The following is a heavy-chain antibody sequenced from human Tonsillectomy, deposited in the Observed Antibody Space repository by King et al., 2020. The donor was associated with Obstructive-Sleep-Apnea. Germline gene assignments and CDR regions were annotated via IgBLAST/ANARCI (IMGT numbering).Heavy chain of an antibody. J-gene: IGHJ4*02. CDR2: IRSKVYGGTT. V-gene: IGHV3-49*03. CDR1: GFTFGDYV. D-gene: IGHD3-10*01. Sequence: VQLVESGGGLVQPGRSLRLSCTASGFTFGDYVMSWFRQAPGKGLEWVGCIRSKVYGGTTQYAASVKGRFTISSDDSKSIAYLQMNSLKTEDTAVYYCSRAQYFGSGSYSFDYWGQGTLVTVSS. CDR3: SRAQYFGSGSYSFDY.